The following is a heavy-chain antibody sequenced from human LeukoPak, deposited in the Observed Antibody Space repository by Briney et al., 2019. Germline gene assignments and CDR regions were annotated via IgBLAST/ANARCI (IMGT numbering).Heavy chain of an antibody. CDR1: GFTFNTYS. J-gene: IGHJ5*01. V-gene: IGHV3-48*01. CDR3: ARPRASSPGNWFDS. CDR2: VKSGNYDI. D-gene: IGHD6-13*01. Sequence: GGSLRLSCAASGFTFNTYSMNWVRQAPGKGLEWLSYVKSGNYDIQYADSVTGRFTVSRDSATNSLYLQMNDLKAEDTAVYYCARPRASSPGNWFDSWGQGTLVTVSP.